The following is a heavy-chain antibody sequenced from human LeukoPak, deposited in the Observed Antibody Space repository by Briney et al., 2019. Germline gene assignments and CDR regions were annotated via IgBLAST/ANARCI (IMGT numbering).Heavy chain of an antibody. CDR2: ISSSGSTI. J-gene: IGHJ5*02. Sequence: PGGSLRLSCAASGFTFSSYEMNWVRQAPGKGLEWVSYISSSGSTIYYADSVKGRFTISRDNAKNSLYLQMNSLRAEDTAVYYCARDDKGSYLTPNWFDPWGQGTLVTVSS. V-gene: IGHV3-48*03. CDR1: GFTFSSYE. D-gene: IGHD1-26*01. CDR3: ARDDKGSYLTPNWFDP.